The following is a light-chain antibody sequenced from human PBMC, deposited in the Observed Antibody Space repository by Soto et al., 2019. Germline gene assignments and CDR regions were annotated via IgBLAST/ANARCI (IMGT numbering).Light chain of an antibody. Sequence: DMPITPPPPAVSAYFGVRVPITCRASQGVNSWLAWYQQKPGKAPKLLIYGASNLQSGVPSRFNGSGSGTDFTLTISSLQPEDFATYYCQQANSFPPGALGRGTRLEIK. CDR1: QGVNSW. V-gene: IGKV1D-12*01. CDR3: QQANSFPPGA. CDR2: GAS. J-gene: IGKJ5*01.